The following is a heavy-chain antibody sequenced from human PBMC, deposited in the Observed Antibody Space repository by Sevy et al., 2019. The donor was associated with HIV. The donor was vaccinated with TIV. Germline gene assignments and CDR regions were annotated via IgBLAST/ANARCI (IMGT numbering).Heavy chain of an antibody. Sequence: SETLSLTCTVSGGSISSYYWSWIRQPPGKGLEWIGYIYYSGSTNYNPSLKSRVTLSVDTSKNQFSLKLSSVTATDTAVNYWPREGYRVATNINIRNYYQNYGMDDWGQGTTVTVSS. CDR1: GGSISSYY. D-gene: IGHD5-12*01. CDR3: PREGYRVATNINIRNYYQNYGMDD. CDR2: IYYSGST. V-gene: IGHV4-59*01. J-gene: IGHJ6*02.